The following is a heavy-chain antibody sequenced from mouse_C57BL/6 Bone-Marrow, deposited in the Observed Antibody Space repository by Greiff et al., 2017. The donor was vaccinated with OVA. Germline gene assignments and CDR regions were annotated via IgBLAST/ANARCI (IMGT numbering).Heavy chain of an antibody. CDR1: GFTFSSYA. J-gene: IGHJ2*01. D-gene: IGHD2-4*01. CDR3: ARDRFTMITTLDY. CDR2: ISDGGSYT. Sequence: EVQVVESGGGLVKPGGSLKLSCAASGFTFSSYAMSWVRQTPEKRLEWVATISDGGSYTYYPDNVKGRFTISRDNAKNNLYLQMSHLKSEDTAMYYCARDRFTMITTLDYWGQGTTLTVSS. V-gene: IGHV5-4*01.